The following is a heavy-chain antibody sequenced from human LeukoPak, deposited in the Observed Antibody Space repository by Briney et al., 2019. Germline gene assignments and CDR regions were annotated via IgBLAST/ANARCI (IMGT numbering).Heavy chain of an antibody. CDR3: ASLGFKTSSAPISFRGGYGSGSYYTGFDY. J-gene: IGHJ4*02. V-gene: IGHV4-39*07. Sequence: SETLSHTCTVSGGSISSSSYYWGWIRQPPGKGLEWIGSIYYSGSTYYNPSLKSRVTISVDTSKNQFSLKLSSVTAADTAVYYCASLGFKTSSAPISFRGGYGSGSYYTGFDYWGQGTLVTVSS. D-gene: IGHD3-10*01. CDR2: IYYSGST. CDR1: GGSISSSSYY.